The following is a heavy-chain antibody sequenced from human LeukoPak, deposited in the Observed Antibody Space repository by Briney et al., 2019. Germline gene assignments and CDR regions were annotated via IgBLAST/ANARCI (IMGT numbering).Heavy chain of an antibody. Sequence: ASVKVPCKASGYTFTSYDIQWVRQATGQGLEWMGWMNPNNGNTGYAQKFQGRVTMTRNTSISTAYMELSSLRSEDTAVYYCARDSSGWYHWFDPWGQGTLVTLSS. J-gene: IGHJ5*02. CDR2: MNPNNGNT. CDR3: ARDSSGWYHWFDP. D-gene: IGHD6-19*01. CDR1: GYTFTSYD. V-gene: IGHV1-8*01.